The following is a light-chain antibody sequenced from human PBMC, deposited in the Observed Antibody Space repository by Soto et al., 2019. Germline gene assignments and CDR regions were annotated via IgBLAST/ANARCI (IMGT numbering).Light chain of an antibody. J-gene: IGKJ1*01. V-gene: IGKV3-15*01. CDR2: DVS. CDR3: QQYNNWPWT. Sequence: EVVMTHSPATLSVSPGERATLSCRASQSVRSNLAWYQQRPGQAPRLLIYDVSTRATGIPARFSGSGSGTEFTLTISNLQSEDFAVYYCQQYNNWPWTFGQGTKVDIK. CDR1: QSVRSN.